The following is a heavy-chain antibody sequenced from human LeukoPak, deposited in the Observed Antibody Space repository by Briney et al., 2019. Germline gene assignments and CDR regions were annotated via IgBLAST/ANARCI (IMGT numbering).Heavy chain of an antibody. Sequence: GGSLRLSCAASGFTFSSYSMNWVRQAPGKGLEWVSSISSSSSYIYYADSVKGRFTISRDNAKNSLYLQMNSLRAEDTAVYYCAKDPDRYGGLYYFDYWGQGTLVTVSS. J-gene: IGHJ4*02. CDR1: GFTFSSYS. D-gene: IGHD3-10*01. V-gene: IGHV3-21*01. CDR3: AKDPDRYGGLYYFDY. CDR2: ISSSSSYI.